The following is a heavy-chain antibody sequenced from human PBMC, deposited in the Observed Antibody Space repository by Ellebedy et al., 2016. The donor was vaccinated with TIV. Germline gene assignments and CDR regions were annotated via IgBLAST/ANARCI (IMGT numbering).Heavy chain of an antibody. J-gene: IGHJ3*01. CDR3: ARDQVRVEPAFDV. CDR2: ITERGGNT. CDR1: GLTFSSHA. Sequence: GESLKISCAASGLTFSSHAMSWVRQAPGKGLEWVSSITERGGNTYYADSVKGRFTISRDNSKTTLYLQINSLRAEDTAVYYWARDQVRVEPAFDVWGQGTMVTVSS. D-gene: IGHD2-21*01. V-gene: IGHV3-23*01.